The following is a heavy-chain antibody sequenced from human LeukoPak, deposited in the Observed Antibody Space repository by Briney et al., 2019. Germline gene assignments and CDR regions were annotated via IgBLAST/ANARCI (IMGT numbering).Heavy chain of an antibody. D-gene: IGHD5-12*01. CDR3: ASQSGYSGYDDFDY. Sequence: LETLSLTCTVSGGSISRYYWSWIRQPPGKGLEWIGYIYYSGSTNYNPSLKSRVTISVDTSKNQFSLKLSSVTAADTAVYYCASQSGYSGYDDFDYWGQGTLVTVSS. CDR1: GGSISRYY. J-gene: IGHJ4*02. V-gene: IGHV4-59*08. CDR2: IYYSGST.